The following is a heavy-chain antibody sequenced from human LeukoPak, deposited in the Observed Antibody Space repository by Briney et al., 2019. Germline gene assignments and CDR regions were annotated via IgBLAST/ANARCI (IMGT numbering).Heavy chain of an antibody. D-gene: IGHD3-9*01. CDR2: ISYDGSNK. J-gene: IGHJ4*02. CDR3: AKDLEEYFDWLLGPSSDY. CDR1: GFTFSSYG. Sequence: PGRSLRLSCAASGFTFSSYGMHWVRQAPGKGLEWVAVISYDGSNKYYADSVKGRFTISRDNSKNTLYLQMNSLRAEDTAVYYCAKDLEEYFDWLLGPSSDYWGQGTLVTVSS. V-gene: IGHV3-30*18.